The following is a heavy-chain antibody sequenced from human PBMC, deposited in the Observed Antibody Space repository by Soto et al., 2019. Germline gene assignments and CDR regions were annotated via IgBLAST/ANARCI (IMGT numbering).Heavy chain of an antibody. CDR2: INHSGST. Sequence: QVQLQQWGAGLLKPSETLSLTCAVYGGSFSGYYWSWIRQPPGKGLEWIGEINHSGSTNYNPSLTSRVTISVDTSKNQFSLKLSSVTAADTAVYYCARGGVAVAGTGAFDIWGQGTMVTVSS. CDR1: GGSFSGYY. D-gene: IGHD6-19*01. CDR3: ARGGVAVAGTGAFDI. J-gene: IGHJ3*02. V-gene: IGHV4-34*01.